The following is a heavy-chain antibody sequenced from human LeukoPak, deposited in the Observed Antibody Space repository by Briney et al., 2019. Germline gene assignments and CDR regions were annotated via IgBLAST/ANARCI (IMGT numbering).Heavy chain of an antibody. V-gene: IGHV3-23*01. CDR2: ISGSGGST. CDR1: GFTFSSYA. D-gene: IGHD6-13*01. J-gene: IGHJ4*02. CDR3: ARKYSGSWSFDC. Sequence: PGGSLRLSCAASGFTFSSYAMSWVRQAPGKGLEWVSAISGSGGSTYYADSVKGRFTISRDNSKNTLYLQMNSLRAEDTAVYYCARKYSGSWSFDCWGQGSLVTVSS.